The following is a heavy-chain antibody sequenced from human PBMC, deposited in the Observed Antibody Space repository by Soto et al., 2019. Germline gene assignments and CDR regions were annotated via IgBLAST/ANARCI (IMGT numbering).Heavy chain of an antibody. CDR2: MNPNSGNT. D-gene: IGHD3-3*01. Sequence: QVQLVQSGAEVKKPGASVKVSCKASGYTFTSYDINWVRQATGQGLEWMGWMNPNSGNTGYAQKFQGRVNMTRNTYIITADMELSSLRSEDTAVYYCARVRPSSITIFGVVTSRAFDIWGQGTMVTVSS. J-gene: IGHJ3*02. CDR1: GYTFTSYD. CDR3: ARVRPSSITIFGVVTSRAFDI. V-gene: IGHV1-8*01.